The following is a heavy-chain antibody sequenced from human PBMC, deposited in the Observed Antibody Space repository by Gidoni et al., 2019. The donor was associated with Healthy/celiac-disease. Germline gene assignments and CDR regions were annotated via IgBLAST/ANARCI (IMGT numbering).Heavy chain of an antibody. CDR3: ARADSAVDY. CDR1: GGSISSGGYY. V-gene: IGHV4-31*02. CDR2: IYYSGST. Sequence: GGSISSGGYYWGWIRQHPGKGLEWIGYIYYSGSTYYNPSLKSRVTISVDTSKNQFSLKLSSVTAADTAVYYCARADSAVDYWGQGTLVTVSS. D-gene: IGHD2-21*02. J-gene: IGHJ4*02.